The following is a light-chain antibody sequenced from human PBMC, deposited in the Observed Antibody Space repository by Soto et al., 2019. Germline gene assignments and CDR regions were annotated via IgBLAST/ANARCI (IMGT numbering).Light chain of an antibody. CDR3: QQYGSSPRT. CDR2: DAS. V-gene: IGKV3-20*01. Sequence: EIVMTQSPGTLSVSPWERSTLSCRASQSVSSNLARYQQQPGQAPRLLISDASPRATGIPARFSGSGSGTDFTLTISRLEPEAFAVYYCQQYGSSPRTFGQGTKVDIK. CDR1: QSVSSN. J-gene: IGKJ1*01.